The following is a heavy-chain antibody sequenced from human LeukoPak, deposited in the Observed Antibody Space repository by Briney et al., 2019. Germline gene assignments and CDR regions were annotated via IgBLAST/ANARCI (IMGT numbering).Heavy chain of an antibody. CDR2: ISAYNGNT. CDR1: GYTFTSYG. V-gene: IGHV1-18*01. Sequence: PSVKVSCKASGYTFTSYGISWVRQAPGQGLEWMGWISAYNGNTNYAQKLQGRVTMTTDTSTSTAYMELRSLRSDDTAVYYCARGEGSGDYGDYDAFDIWGQGTMVTVSS. CDR3: ARGEGSGDYGDYDAFDI. J-gene: IGHJ3*02. D-gene: IGHD4-17*01.